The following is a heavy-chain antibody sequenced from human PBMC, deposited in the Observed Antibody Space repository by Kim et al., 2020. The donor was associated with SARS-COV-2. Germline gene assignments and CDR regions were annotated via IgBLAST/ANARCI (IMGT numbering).Heavy chain of an antibody. CDR2: IYYSGST. V-gene: IGHV4-31*03. Sequence: SETLSLTCTVSGGSISSGGYYWSWIRQHPGKGLEWIGYIYYSGSTYYNPSLKSRVTISVDTPKTQFSLKLSSVTAADTAVYYCARGEPPGGRSYDFWSGYPSDAFDIWGQGTMVTVS. J-gene: IGHJ3*02. CDR3: ARGEPPGGRSYDFWSGYPSDAFDI. CDR1: GGSISSGGYY. D-gene: IGHD3-3*01.